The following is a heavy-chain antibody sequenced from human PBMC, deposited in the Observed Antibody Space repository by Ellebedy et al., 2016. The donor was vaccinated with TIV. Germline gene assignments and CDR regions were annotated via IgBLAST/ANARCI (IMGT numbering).Heavy chain of an antibody. CDR1: GYTFTSYA. D-gene: IGHD6-19*01. CDR2: INAGNGNT. V-gene: IGHV1-3*01. Sequence: AASVKVSCKASGYTFTSYAMHWVRQAPGQRLEWMGWINAGNGNTKYSQKFQGRVTITRDTSASTAYMELSSLRSEDTAVYYCARMWFGGDSSGWYGPTRGDYYYYGMDVWGQGTTVTVSS. CDR3: ARMWFGGDSSGWYGPTRGDYYYYGMDV. J-gene: IGHJ6*02.